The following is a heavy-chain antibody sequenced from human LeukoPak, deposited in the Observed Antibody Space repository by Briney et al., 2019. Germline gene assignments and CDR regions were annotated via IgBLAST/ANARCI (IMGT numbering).Heavy chain of an antibody. CDR3: ARDSYGSGSLKYYYYMDV. J-gene: IGHJ6*03. D-gene: IGHD3-10*01. Sequence: GGSLRLSCAASGFTFSSYWMSWVRRAPGKGLEWVANIKQDGSEKYYVDSVKGRFTISRDNAKNSLYLQMNSLRAEDTAVYYCARDSYGSGSLKYYYYMDVWGKGTTVTVSS. CDR1: GFTFSSYW. CDR2: IKQDGSEK. V-gene: IGHV3-7*01.